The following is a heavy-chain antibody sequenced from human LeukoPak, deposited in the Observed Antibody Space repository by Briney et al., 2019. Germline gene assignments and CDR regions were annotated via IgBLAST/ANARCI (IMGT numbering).Heavy chain of an antibody. J-gene: IGHJ6*02. V-gene: IGHV3-21*01. CDR3: ATMTTVTTGDYYYGMDV. Sequence: GGSLRLSCAASGFTFSSYAMSWVRQAPGKGLEWVSSISSSSSYIYYADSVKGRFTISRDNAKNSLYLQMNSLRAEDTAVYYCATMTTVTTGDYYYGMDVWGQGTTVTVSS. CDR1: GFTFSSYA. D-gene: IGHD4-17*01. CDR2: ISSSSSYI.